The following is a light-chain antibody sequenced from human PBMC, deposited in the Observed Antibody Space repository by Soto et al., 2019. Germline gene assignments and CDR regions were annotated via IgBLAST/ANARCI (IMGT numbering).Light chain of an antibody. CDR3: SSYTSSGTLYV. CDR1: SSDIGGSKY. J-gene: IGLJ1*01. Sequence: QSVLTQPASLSGSPGQSITISCAGTSSDIGGSKYVSWYQQHPGKAPKLIIYEVTYRPSGVSARFSGSKFGNTASLTVSGLQAEDEADYYCSSYTSSGTLYVFGTGTKVTVL. CDR2: EVT. V-gene: IGLV2-14*01.